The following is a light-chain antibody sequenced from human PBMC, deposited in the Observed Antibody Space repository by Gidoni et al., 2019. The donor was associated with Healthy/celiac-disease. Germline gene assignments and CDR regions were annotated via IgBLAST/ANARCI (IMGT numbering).Light chain of an antibody. J-gene: IGKJ1*01. V-gene: IGKV4-1*01. CDR1: QSVLYSSNNKNY. Sequence: DIVMTQSPDSLAVSLGERATLNCKSSQSVLYSSNNKNYLAWYQQKPGQPPKLLIYCATTPKSRVPNRISSRWSGKVFTLTISRLQAEDVAVYYCQQYYSTPWTFGQXTKVEIK. CDR3: QQYYSTPWT. CDR2: CAT.